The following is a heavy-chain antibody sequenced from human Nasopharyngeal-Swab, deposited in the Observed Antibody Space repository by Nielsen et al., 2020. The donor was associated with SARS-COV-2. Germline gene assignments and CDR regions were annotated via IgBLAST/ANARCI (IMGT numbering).Heavy chain of an antibody. CDR2: ISGSTGTI. CDR3: ARVHCSRSSCSAPDYYYYYMDV. J-gene: IGHJ6*03. Sequence: GESLKISCAASGFTFNSYGMNWVRQAPGKGLQWVSYISGSTGTIYYADSVKGRFTISRDNAKNSLYLQMNSLRVEDTAVYYCARVHCSRSSCSAPDYYYYYMDVWGKGTTVTVSS. D-gene: IGHD2-2*01. CDR1: GFTFNSYG. V-gene: IGHV3-48*01.